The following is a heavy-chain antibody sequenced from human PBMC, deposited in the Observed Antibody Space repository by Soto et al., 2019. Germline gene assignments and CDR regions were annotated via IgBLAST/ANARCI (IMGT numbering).Heavy chain of an antibody. J-gene: IGHJ5*02. CDR2: IYYSGST. CDR1: GGSISSYY. CDR3: ARNEDETPPSDWFDP. Sequence: PSETLSLTSTVSGGSISSYYWSWIRQPPGKGLEWIGYIYYSGSTNYNPSLKSRVTISVDTSKNQFSLKLSSVTAADTAVYYCARNEDETPPSDWFDPWGQGTLVTVSS. D-gene: IGHD1-1*01. V-gene: IGHV4-59*01.